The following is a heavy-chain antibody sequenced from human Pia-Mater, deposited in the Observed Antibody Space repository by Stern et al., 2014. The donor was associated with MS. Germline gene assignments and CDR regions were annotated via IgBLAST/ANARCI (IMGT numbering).Heavy chain of an antibody. CDR1: GYYLRRYA. V-gene: IGHV7-4-1*01. CDR2: INPDTGDP. CDR3: SSRGAGEFGVSPTGS. Sequence: QMQLMQSGSEWEKPGASVKVSCKASGYYLRRYAMNWARQAPGQGLEWMGLINPDTGDPLYAKGFAGRLVITLDTSVRTAYLQIVSLRTEDTAIYYCSSRGAGEFGVSPTGSWGQGTLVTVSS. D-gene: IGHD2-21*01. J-gene: IGHJ5*02.